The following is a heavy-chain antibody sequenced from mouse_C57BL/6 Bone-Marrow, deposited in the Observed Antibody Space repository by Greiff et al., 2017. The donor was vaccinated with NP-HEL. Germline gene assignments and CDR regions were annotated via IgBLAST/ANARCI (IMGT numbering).Heavy chain of an antibody. Sequence: EVQLVESGPGLVKPSQSLSLTCSVTGYSITSGYYWNWIRQFPGNKLEWMGYISYDGSNNYNPSLKNRISITRDTSKNQFFLKLNSVTTEDTATYYCARDGIFYDYDAMDYWGQGTSVTVSS. CDR1: GYSITSGYY. CDR2: ISYDGSN. CDR3: ARDGIFYDYDAMDY. D-gene: IGHD2-1*01. V-gene: IGHV3-6*01. J-gene: IGHJ4*01.